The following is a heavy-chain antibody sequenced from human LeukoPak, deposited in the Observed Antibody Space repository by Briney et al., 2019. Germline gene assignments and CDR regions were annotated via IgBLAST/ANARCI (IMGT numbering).Heavy chain of an antibody. CDR1: GFTFSSYE. J-gene: IGHJ6*02. CDR3: ARERLLSKWDYGMDV. Sequence: GESLRLSCAASGFTFSSYEMNWVRQAPGKGLEWVSYISSSGSTIYYADSVKGRFTISRDNAKNSLYLQMNSLRAEDTAVYYCARERLLSKWDYGMDVWGQGTTVTASS. V-gene: IGHV3-48*03. CDR2: ISSSGSTI. D-gene: IGHD6-25*01.